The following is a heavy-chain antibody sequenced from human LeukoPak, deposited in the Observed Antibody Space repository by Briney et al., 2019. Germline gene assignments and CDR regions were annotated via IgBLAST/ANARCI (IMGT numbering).Heavy chain of an antibody. CDR3: AKDRDWNYVIDY. Sequence: PGGSLRLSCAASGSTFSSYGMHWVRQAPGKGLEWVAVIWYDGSNKYYADSVKGRFTISRENSKNTLYLQMNSLRAEDTAVYYCAKDRDWNYVIDYWGQGTLVTVSS. CDR1: GSTFSSYG. V-gene: IGHV3-33*06. CDR2: IWYDGSNK. D-gene: IGHD1-7*01. J-gene: IGHJ4*02.